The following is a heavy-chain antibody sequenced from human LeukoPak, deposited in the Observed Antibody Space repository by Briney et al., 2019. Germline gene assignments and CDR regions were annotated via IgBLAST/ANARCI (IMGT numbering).Heavy chain of an antibody. CDR2: INPNSGGT. J-gene: IGHJ4*02. D-gene: IGHD2-15*01. CDR3: ARDQRIRCSGGSCYSAVSSSGWYGLFDY. V-gene: IGHV1-2*06. CDR1: GYTFTGYY. Sequence: ASVKVSCKASGYTFTGYYMHWVRQAPGQGLEWMGRINPNSGGTNYAQKFQGRVTMTRDTSISTVYMELSRLRSDDTAVYYCARDQRIRCSGGSCYSAVSSSGWYGLFDYWGQGTLVTVSS.